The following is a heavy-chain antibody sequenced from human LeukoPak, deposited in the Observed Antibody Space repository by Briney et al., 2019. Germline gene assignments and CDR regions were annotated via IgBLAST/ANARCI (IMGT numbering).Heavy chain of an antibody. J-gene: IGHJ4*02. V-gene: IGHV1-2*06. Sequence: ASVKVSRKASGYTFTGYYMHWVRQAPGQGLEWMGRINPNSGGTNYAQKFQGRVTMTRDTSISTAYMELSRLRSDDTAVCYCARGEIVGATKLKIMPDYWGQGTLVTVSS. CDR1: GYTFTGYY. D-gene: IGHD1-26*01. CDR2: INPNSGGT. CDR3: ARGEIVGATKLKIMPDY.